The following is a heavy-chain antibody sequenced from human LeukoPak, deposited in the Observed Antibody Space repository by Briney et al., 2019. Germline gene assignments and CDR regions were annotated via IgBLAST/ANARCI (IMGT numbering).Heavy chain of an antibody. Sequence: GRSLRLSCAALGFTFKTYWIHWVCQAPGDGLVLVSRFGSDGKNTVYADSVKGRFTISRDSAKNTLSLQMNSLRAEDTGVYYCATSAVTTGLDFWGQGTLVTVSS. J-gene: IGHJ4*02. V-gene: IGHV3-74*01. CDR2: FGSDGKNT. D-gene: IGHD4-17*01. CDR1: GFTFKTYW. CDR3: ATSAVTTGLDF.